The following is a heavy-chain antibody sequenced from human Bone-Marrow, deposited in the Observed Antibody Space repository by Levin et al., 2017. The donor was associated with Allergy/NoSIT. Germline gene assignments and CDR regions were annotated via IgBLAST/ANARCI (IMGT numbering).Heavy chain of an antibody. D-gene: IGHD1-26*01. CDR3: AKDAGVGATFYYYYYGMDG. CDR1: GFTFSSYG. V-gene: IGHV3-30*18. J-gene: IGHJ6*02. Sequence: GESLKISCAASGFTFSSYGMHWVRQAPGKGLEWVAVISYDGSNKYYADSVKGRFTISRDNSKNTLYLQMNSLRAEDTAVYYCAKDAGVGATFYYYYYGMDGWGQGTTVTVSS. CDR2: ISYDGSNK.